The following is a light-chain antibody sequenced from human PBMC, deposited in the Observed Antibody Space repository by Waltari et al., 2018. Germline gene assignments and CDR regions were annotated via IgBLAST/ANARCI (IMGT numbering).Light chain of an antibody. CDR1: QTIGGS. V-gene: IGKV3-11*01. Sequence: EIVLTQSPATLSLSPGDRATLSCRASQTIGGSLAWYQQKPGQSPSLLIYGASRRATGVPARFGGSGSWTDFTLTISSLEPEDFAVYFCQQRDTWPPTFGQGTKVDFK. CDR2: GAS. J-gene: IGKJ1*01. CDR3: QQRDTWPPT.